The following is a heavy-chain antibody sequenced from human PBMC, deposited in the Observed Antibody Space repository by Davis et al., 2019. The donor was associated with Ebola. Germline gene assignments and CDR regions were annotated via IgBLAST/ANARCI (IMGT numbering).Heavy chain of an antibody. V-gene: IGHV3-7*03. CDR2: IREDGAEK. J-gene: IGHJ3*02. Sequence: GESLKISCVVSGVTFNRRWMSWVRQAPGKGLEWVAGIREDGAEKYYVDSVKGRFTISTDNTKNSLYLDMSSLRADDTAVYYCGRRGGKDGNSGVFDIWGQGTMVTVSS. CDR3: GRRGGKDGNSGVFDI. D-gene: IGHD4-23*01. CDR1: GVTFNRRW.